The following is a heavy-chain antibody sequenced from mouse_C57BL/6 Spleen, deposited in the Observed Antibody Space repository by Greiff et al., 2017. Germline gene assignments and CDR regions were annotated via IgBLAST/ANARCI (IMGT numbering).Heavy chain of an antibody. CDR1: GYAFSSSW. D-gene: IGHD2-3*01. J-gene: IGHJ4*01. V-gene: IGHV1-82*01. Sequence: QVQLKQSGPELVKPGASVKISCKASGYAFSSSWMNWVKQRPGKGLEWIGRIYPGDGDTNYNGKFKGKATLTADKSSSTAYMQLSSLTSEDSAVYFCARDYDGPTGAMDYWGQGTSVTVSS. CDR2: IYPGDGDT. CDR3: ARDYDGPTGAMDY.